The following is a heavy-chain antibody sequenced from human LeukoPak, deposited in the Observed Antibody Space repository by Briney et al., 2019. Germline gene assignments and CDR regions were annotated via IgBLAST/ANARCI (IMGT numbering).Heavy chain of an antibody. D-gene: IGHD4-17*01. CDR3: VKCQLRGNYYYGMDV. CDR1: GFTFSSYG. J-gene: IGHJ6*02. Sequence: PGGSLRLSCAASGFTFSSYGMHWVRQAPGKGLEWVAVISYDGSNKYYADSVKGRFTISRDNSKNTLYLQMNSLRAEDTAVYYCVKCQLRGNYYYGMDVWGQGTTVTVSS. V-gene: IGHV3-30*18. CDR2: ISYDGSNK.